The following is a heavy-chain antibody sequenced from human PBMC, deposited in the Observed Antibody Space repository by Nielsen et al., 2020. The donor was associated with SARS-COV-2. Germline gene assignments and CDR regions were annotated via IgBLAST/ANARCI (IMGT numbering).Heavy chain of an antibody. CDR1: GDSISNYC. CDR3: ARNRWFGESRYGMDV. Sequence: SETLSLTCTVSGDSISNYCWSWIRQPPGKGLEWIGYIYYSGNTNYNPSLKSRVTISVDTSKNQFSLKLSSVTAADTAVYSCARNRWFGESRYGMDVWGQGTTVTVSS. J-gene: IGHJ6*02. V-gene: IGHV4-59*01. CDR2: IYYSGNT. D-gene: IGHD3-10*01.